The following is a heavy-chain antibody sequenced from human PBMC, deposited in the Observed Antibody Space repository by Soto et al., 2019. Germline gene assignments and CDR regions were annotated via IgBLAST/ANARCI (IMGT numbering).Heavy chain of an antibody. CDR1: GGTFSSYA. J-gene: IGHJ6*02. CDR3: GYYDSSGGYYYYGMDV. CDR2: IIPIFGTA. Sequence: QVQLVQSGAEVQKPGSSVKVSCKASGGTFSSYAISWVRQAPGQGLEWMGGIIPIFGTANYAQKFQGRVTITADESTSTAYMELSSLRSEDTAVYYCGYYDSSGGYYYYGMDVWGQGTTVTVSS. D-gene: IGHD3-22*01. V-gene: IGHV1-69*01.